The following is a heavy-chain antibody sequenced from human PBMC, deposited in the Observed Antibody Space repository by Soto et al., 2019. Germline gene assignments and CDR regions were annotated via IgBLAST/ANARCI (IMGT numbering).Heavy chain of an antibody. CDR2: IIPMFGTT. Sequence: QVQLVQSGAEVRKPGSSVKVSCKASGGTFSRYAINWVRQAPGQGLEWMGGIIPMFGTTNYAQKFKGRVTITADESTSTIYMELNTLRSEDAPVYYCARASIHGSSWYFWFDPWGQGTLVTVSS. J-gene: IGHJ5*01. D-gene: IGHD6-13*01. V-gene: IGHV1-69*01. CDR1: GGTFSRYA. CDR3: ARASIHGSSWYFWFDP.